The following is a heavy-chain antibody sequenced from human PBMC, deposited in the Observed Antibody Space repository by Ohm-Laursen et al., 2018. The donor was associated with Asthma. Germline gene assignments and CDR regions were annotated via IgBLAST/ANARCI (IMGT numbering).Heavy chain of an antibody. J-gene: IGHJ4*02. V-gene: IGHV3-21*04. CDR1: GYTFSRYS. Sequence: SLRLSCTASGYTFSRYSIHWVRQFPGKGLEWVASISTASTFIYYADSVRGRFTTSRDNAKNSVYLQMNSLRAEDTAVYYCARGAYVVVVNWGQGTLVTVSS. CDR3: ARGAYVVVVN. D-gene: IGHD2-15*01. CDR2: ISTASTFI.